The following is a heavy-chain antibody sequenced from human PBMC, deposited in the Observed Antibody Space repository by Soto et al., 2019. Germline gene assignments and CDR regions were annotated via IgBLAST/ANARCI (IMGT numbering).Heavy chain of an antibody. CDR3: ARDIYGGNCCDAFDI. J-gene: IGHJ3*02. CDR2: NSPYNGKT. V-gene: IGHV1-18*01. Sequence: QAQLAQSGAEVKKPGASVNVSCKASGYTFTNYGFIWVRQAPGHGLEWVGWNSPYNGKTEYAQKFQGRVTMTRDKPTSTAYMELRSLRSDDSAVYYCARDIYGGNCCDAFDIWVQGTMVTVSS. CDR1: GYTFTNYG. D-gene: IGHD2-15*01.